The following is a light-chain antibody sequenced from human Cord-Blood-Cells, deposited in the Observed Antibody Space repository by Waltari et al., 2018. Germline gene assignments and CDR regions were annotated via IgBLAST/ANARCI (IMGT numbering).Light chain of an antibody. V-gene: IGLV3-19*01. CDR3: TSRDSSGNHVV. J-gene: IGLJ2*01. Sequence: SSELTQDPAVSVAFGQTVRITCPGARSRSYYASWNQQKPGQAPVLVIYGKNNRPSGIPDRFSGSSSGNTASLTITGAQAEDEADYYCTSRDSSGNHVVFGGGTKLTVL. CDR2: GKN. CDR1: RSRSYY.